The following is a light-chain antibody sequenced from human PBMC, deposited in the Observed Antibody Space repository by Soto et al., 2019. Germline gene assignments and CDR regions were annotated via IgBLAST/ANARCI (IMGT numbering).Light chain of an antibody. CDR2: DVR. Sequence: QSALTQPRSVSGSPGQSVTISCTGTSNDVGGYNYVSWYQHHPGKAPKLMMFDVRKRPSGVPDRFSGSRSGNTASLTISGLQEEDEADYYCCSYAGRYTYVFGTGTQLTVL. J-gene: IGLJ1*01. CDR1: SNDVGGYNY. V-gene: IGLV2-11*01. CDR3: CSYAGRYTYV.